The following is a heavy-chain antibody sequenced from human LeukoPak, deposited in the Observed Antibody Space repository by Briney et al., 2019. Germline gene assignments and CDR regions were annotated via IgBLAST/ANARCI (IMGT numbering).Heavy chain of an antibody. D-gene: IGHD6-19*01. V-gene: IGHV3-30*03. CDR3: ARVGSSGWYVLDY. CDR2: ISYDGSNK. CDR1: GFTFSSYG. Sequence: PGGSLRLSCAASGFTFSSYGMHWVRQAPGKGLEWVAVISYDGSNKYYADSVKGRFTISRDNSKNTLYLQMKSLRAEDTAVYYCARVGSSGWYVLDYWGQGTLVTVSS. J-gene: IGHJ4*02.